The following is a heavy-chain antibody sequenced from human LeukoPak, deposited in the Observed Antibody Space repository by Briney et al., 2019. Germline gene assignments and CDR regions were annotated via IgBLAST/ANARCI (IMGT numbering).Heavy chain of an antibody. CDR3: AKSRGYSYGYPFDY. Sequence: GSLRLSCAASGFTFSSYGMHWVRQAPGKGLEWVAFIRYDGSNKYYADSVKGRFTISRDNSKNTLYLQMHSLRAEDTAVYYCAKSRGYSYGYPFDYWGQGTLVTVSS. CDR2: IRYDGSNK. V-gene: IGHV3-30*02. CDR1: GFTFSSYG. D-gene: IGHD5-18*01. J-gene: IGHJ4*02.